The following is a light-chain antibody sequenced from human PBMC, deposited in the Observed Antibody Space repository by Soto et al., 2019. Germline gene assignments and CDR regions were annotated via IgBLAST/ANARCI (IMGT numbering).Light chain of an antibody. Sequence: QSALTQPPSVSAAPGQKVTISCSGSSSNIGNNYVSWYQQLPGTAPKLLIYDNNKRPSGIPDRFSGSKSGTSATLGITGLQTGDEADYYCGTWDSSLSALFGTGTKV. CDR2: DNN. CDR3: GTWDSSLSAL. J-gene: IGLJ1*01. CDR1: SSNIGNNY. V-gene: IGLV1-51*01.